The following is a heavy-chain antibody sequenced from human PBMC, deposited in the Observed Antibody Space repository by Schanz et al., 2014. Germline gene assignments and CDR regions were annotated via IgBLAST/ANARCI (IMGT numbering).Heavy chain of an antibody. CDR2: TRYDGNNK. V-gene: IGHV3-33*01. CDR3: VREENYPSFLGYYYYMDV. J-gene: IGHJ6*03. D-gene: IGHD3-10*01. CDR1: GFTFSRYG. Sequence: QVQLVESGGGVVQPGRSLRLSCAASGFTFSRYGMHWVRQAPGKGLEWVAATRYDGNNKYYVDSVEGRFTISRDNSKSMLFLEMSSLRVEDTAVYYCVREENYPSFLGYYYYMDVWGKGTSVTVSS.